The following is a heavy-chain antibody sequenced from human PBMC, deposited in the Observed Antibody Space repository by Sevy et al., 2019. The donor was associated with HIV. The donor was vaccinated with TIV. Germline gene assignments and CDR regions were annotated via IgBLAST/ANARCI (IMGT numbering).Heavy chain of an antibody. D-gene: IGHD6-19*01. J-gene: IGHJ4*02. CDR1: GFSFSNAW. Sequence: GGSLRLSCAASGFSFSNAWMSWVRQAPGKGLEWVGRIKSKSDGGTKDYAAPVNGRLTISRDDSKNTLHLQMNSLKIEDTAVYYCTNESSRYTSAWYVYFDSWGQGTLVTVSS. V-gene: IGHV3-15*01. CDR2: IKSKSDGGTK. CDR3: TNESSRYTSAWYVYFDS.